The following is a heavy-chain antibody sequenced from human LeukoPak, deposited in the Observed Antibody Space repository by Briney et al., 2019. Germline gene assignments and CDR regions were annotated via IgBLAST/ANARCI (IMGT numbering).Heavy chain of an antibody. D-gene: IGHD1-1*01. Sequence: GGSLRLSCAASGFTFSSYAINWVRQAPGKGLEWVSGISGTGGSIHYADSVKGRYTISRDNSKNTLYLQMNSLRAEDTAVYYCASARYNWNAYFEYWGQGSLVTVSS. V-gene: IGHV3-23*01. CDR2: ISGTGGSI. CDR3: ASARYNWNAYFEY. CDR1: GFTFSSYA. J-gene: IGHJ4*02.